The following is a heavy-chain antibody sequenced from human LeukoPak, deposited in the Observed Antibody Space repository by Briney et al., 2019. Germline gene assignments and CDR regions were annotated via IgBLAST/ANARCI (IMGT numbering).Heavy chain of an antibody. CDR3: AKGGYSSSWYPYYFDY. J-gene: IGHJ4*02. CDR2: ISWNSGSI. D-gene: IGHD6-13*01. Sequence: PGRSLRLSCAASGFTFDDYAMHWVRQAPGKGLEWVSGISWNSGSIGYADSVKGRFTISRDNAKNSLYLQMNSLRAEDTAVYYCAKGGYSSSWYPYYFDYWGQGTLVTVSS. CDR1: GFTFDDYA. V-gene: IGHV3-9*01.